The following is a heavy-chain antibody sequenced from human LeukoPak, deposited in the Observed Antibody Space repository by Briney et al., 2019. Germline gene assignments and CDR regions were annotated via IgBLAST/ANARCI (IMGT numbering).Heavy chain of an antibody. CDR1: GFTFSSYA. V-gene: IGHV3-64*01. Sequence: GGSLRLSCAASGFTFSSYAMHWVRQAPGKGLEYVSGINNNGGRTYYGNSVKGRFTISRDNSKNTLYLQMGSLRAEDMAVYYCARDGLLGGYALYFDCWGQGTLVTVSS. D-gene: IGHD5-12*01. J-gene: IGHJ4*02. CDR2: INNNGGRT. CDR3: ARDGLLGGYALYFDC.